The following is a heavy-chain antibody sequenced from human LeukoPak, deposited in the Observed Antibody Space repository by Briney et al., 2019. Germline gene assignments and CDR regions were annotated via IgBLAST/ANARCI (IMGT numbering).Heavy chain of an antibody. CDR3: AGYYDSFFHY. CDR1: GGSISSYY. CDR2: IYYSGST. J-gene: IGHJ4*02. D-gene: IGHD3-22*01. Sequence: PSETLSLTCTVSGGSISSYYWSWIRQPPGKGLEWIGYIYYSGSTNYNPSLKSRVTISVDTSKNQVSLKLSSVTAADTAVYYCAGYYDSFFHYWGQGTLVTVSS. V-gene: IGHV4-59*01.